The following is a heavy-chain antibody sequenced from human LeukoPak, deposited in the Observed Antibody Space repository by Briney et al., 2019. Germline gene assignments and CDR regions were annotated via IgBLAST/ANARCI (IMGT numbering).Heavy chain of an antibody. V-gene: IGHV3-48*03. Sequence: GGSLRLSCAASGFTFSSYEMNWVRQAPGKGLEWVSYISSSGSTIYYADSVKGRFTISRDNAKNSLYLQMNSLRAEDTAVYYCARVYYDSSGYSYFDYWGQGTLVTVSS. CDR1: GFTFSSYE. J-gene: IGHJ4*02. D-gene: IGHD3-22*01. CDR3: ARVYYDSSGYSYFDY. CDR2: ISSSGSTI.